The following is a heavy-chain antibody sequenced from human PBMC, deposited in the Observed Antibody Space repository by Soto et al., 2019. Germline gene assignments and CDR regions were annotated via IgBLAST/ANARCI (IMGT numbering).Heavy chain of an antibody. V-gene: IGHV1-2*04. CDR2: INPNSGGT. J-gene: IGHJ6*02. CDR1: GYTFTGYY. D-gene: IGHD4-4*01. CDR3: ARDTVTILGSLDYYYYYGMDV. Sequence: ASVKVSCKASGYTFTGYYMHWVRQAPGQGLEWMGWINPNSGGTNYAQKFQGWVTMTRDTSISTAYMELSRLRSDDTAVYYCARDTVTILGSLDYYYYYGMDVWGQGTTVTV.